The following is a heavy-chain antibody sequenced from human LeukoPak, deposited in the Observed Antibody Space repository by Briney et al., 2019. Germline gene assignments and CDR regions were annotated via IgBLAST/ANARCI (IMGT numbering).Heavy chain of an antibody. Sequence: GGSLRLSCAASGFTFSSHSMNWVSQAPGKGLEWVSYISSSSSTIYYADSVKGRFTISRDNAKNSLYLQMNSLRAEDTAVYYCAGGAYYYEDWGQGTLVTVSS. CDR1: GFTFSSHS. J-gene: IGHJ4*02. CDR2: ISSSSSTI. D-gene: IGHD3-22*01. CDR3: AGGAYYYED. V-gene: IGHV3-48*01.